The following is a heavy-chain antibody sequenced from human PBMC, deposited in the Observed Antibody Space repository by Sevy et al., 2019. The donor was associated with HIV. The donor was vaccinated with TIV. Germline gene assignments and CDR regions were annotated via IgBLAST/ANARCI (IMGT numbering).Heavy chain of an antibody. CDR3: ATTRDYYENSGSPFDY. Sequence: ASVKVSCKVSGYTLTEFSMHWVRQAPGKGLEWMGTFDPEDDERIYAQKFQGRVTMTEDTSTDTAYMELRSLRPEDTAVYYCATTRDYYENSGSPFDYWGQGSLVTVSS. CDR2: FDPEDDER. J-gene: IGHJ4*02. CDR1: GYTLTEFS. D-gene: IGHD3-22*01. V-gene: IGHV1-24*01.